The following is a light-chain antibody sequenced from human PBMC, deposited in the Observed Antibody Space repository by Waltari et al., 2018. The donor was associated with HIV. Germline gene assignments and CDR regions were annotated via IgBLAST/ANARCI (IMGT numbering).Light chain of an antibody. CDR2: EVS. CDR1: SRDVGGYNL. V-gene: IGLV2-23*02. Sequence: QSALTQPASVSGAPGQSITLSCTGTSRDVGGYNLFSWYQQHPGKAPKLMIYEVSKRPSGVYNRFSGSKSGNTASLTISGLQAEDEADYYCCSYAGSSTWVFGGGTKLTVL. CDR3: CSYAGSSTWV. J-gene: IGLJ3*02.